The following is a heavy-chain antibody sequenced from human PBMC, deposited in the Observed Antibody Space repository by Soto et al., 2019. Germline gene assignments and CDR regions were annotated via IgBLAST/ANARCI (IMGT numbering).Heavy chain of an antibody. CDR1: GDSITSNSYF. Sequence: SETLSLTCTVSGDSITSNSYFWAWIRQPPGKGLEWIGSIYYSGTTYYNPSLKSRVTISLDRSKNEVSLKLTSVTAADTAVYYCTSDYTLRSYRFGYWGRGILVTVSS. J-gene: IGHJ4*02. CDR2: IYYSGTT. V-gene: IGHV4-39*07. D-gene: IGHD3-10*01. CDR3: TSDYTLRSYRFGY.